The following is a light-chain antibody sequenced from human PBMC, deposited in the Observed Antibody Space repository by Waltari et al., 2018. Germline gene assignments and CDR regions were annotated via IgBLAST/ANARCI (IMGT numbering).Light chain of an antibody. Sequence: DIVMTQFPESLAVSLGERATISCRSSQILLYTSDNRNYLAWYQFKPGQPPVLLLYWASTRASGVPGRFSGSGSGTDFTLTISSLQAEDVATYHCQQYYENPQTFGQGTKLEIK. CDR1: QILLYTSDNRNY. CDR3: QQYYENPQT. J-gene: IGKJ2*01. V-gene: IGKV4-1*01. CDR2: WAS.